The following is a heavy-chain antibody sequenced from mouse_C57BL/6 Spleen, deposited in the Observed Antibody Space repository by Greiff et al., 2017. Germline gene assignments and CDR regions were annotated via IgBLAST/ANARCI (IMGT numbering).Heavy chain of an antibody. V-gene: IGHV1-55*01. Sequence: QVQLQQPGAELVKPGASVKMSCKASGYTFTSYWITWVKQRPGQGLEWIGDIYPGSGSTNYNEKFKSKATLTVDTSSSTAYMQLSSLTSEDSAVYYCARRIDYYGSSYFYYAMDYWGQGTSVTVSS. CDR3: ARRIDYYGSSYFYYAMDY. J-gene: IGHJ4*01. CDR2: IYPGSGST. CDR1: GYTFTSYW. D-gene: IGHD1-1*01.